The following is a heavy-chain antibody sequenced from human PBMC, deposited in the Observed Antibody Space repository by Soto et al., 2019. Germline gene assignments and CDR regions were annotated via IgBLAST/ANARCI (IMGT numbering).Heavy chain of an antibody. CDR2: NSAYNGNT. D-gene: IGHD5-18*01. J-gene: IGHJ6*02. Sequence: QVQLVQSGAEVKKPGASVKVYCKASGYTFTSSGISWVRQAPGQGLEWMGWNSAYNGNTNYTQNLEGRVTMTTDTFTITAYMELRRSRSDDTAVYYCAGVGGGYSYGYHYYYGMDVWGQGTTLTVSS. V-gene: IGHV1-18*01. CDR3: AGVGGGYSYGYHYYYGMDV. CDR1: GYTFTSSG.